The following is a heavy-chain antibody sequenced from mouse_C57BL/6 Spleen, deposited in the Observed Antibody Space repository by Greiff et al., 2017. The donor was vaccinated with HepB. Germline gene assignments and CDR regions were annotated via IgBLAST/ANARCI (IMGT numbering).Heavy chain of an antibody. Sequence: EVHLVESGGGLVKPGGSLKLSCAASGFTFSSYAMSWVRQTPEKRLEWVATISDGGSYTYYPDNVKGRFTISRDNAKNNLYLQMSHLKSEDTAMYYCARIYYYGSSYYWYFDVWGTGTTVTVSS. V-gene: IGHV5-4*01. CDR2: ISDGGSYT. D-gene: IGHD1-1*01. J-gene: IGHJ1*03. CDR1: GFTFSSYA. CDR3: ARIYYYGSSYYWYFDV.